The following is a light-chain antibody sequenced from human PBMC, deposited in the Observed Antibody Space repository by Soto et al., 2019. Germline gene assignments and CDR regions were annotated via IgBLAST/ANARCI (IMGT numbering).Light chain of an antibody. CDR1: QNINNW. Sequence: DIQMTHSPSTLSATIADRVANTCRASQNINNWIVWYQQKPGKAPTFLIYDASTLESGVPSRFSGSGFGTEFSLTISRLQPDDFGSYYCQHMRTFGQGTKVDIK. J-gene: IGKJ1*01. V-gene: IGKV1-5*01. CDR2: DAS. CDR3: QHMRT.